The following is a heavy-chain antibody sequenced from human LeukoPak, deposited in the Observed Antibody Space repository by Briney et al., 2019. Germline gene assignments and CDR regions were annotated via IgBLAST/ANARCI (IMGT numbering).Heavy chain of an antibody. D-gene: IGHD1-7*01. CDR3: ARSLLTGTTDY. V-gene: IGHV4-34*01. Sequence: SETLSLICAVYGGSFSGYYWSWIRQPPGKGLEWIGEINHSGSTNYNPSLKSRVTISVDTSKNQLSLKLSSVTAADTAVYYCARSLLTGTTDYWGQGTLVTVSS. J-gene: IGHJ4*02. CDR2: INHSGST. CDR1: GGSFSGYY.